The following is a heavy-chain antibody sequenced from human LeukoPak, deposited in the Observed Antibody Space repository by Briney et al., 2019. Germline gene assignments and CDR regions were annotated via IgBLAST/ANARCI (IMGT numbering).Heavy chain of an antibody. CDR1: GFTFASHA. CDR3: AKVTSSSPFYYYYMDV. V-gene: IGHV3-23*01. J-gene: IGHJ6*03. Sequence: GGSLRLSCVASGFTFASHAVSWVRQAPGKGLEWVLSISESGDNTYYADSVKGRFTISRDTSKNTLYLQMNSLRAEDTAVYYCAKVTSSSPFYYYYMDVWGKGTTVTVSS. CDR2: ISESGDNT. D-gene: IGHD6-6*01.